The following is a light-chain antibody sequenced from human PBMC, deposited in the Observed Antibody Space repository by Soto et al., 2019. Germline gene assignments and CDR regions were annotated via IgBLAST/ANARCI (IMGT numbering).Light chain of an antibody. CDR3: QQSYSTPPT. Sequence: DIQMTQSPASLSALVGDRVTITCRASQRISSYLNWYQQKPVKAPELLIYAASSLKSVVPPRFSGSGSGTDFTLTISSLQPEDFATYYCQQSYSTPPTFGQGTKVDIK. CDR1: QRISSY. CDR2: AAS. J-gene: IGKJ1*01. V-gene: IGKV1-39*01.